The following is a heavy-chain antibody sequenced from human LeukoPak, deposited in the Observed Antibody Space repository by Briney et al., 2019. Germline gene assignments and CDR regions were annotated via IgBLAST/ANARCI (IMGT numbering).Heavy chain of an antibody. Sequence: GGSLRLSCAASGFTFSNYEMNWVRQAPGKGLEWVSYISSSGNTIYYADSVKGRFTISRDNAKNSLYLQMNSLRAEDTAVYYCARDDFRGVINYWGQGTLVTVSS. CDR3: ARDDFRGVINY. D-gene: IGHD3-10*01. V-gene: IGHV3-48*03. J-gene: IGHJ4*02. CDR2: ISSSGNTI. CDR1: GFTFSNYE.